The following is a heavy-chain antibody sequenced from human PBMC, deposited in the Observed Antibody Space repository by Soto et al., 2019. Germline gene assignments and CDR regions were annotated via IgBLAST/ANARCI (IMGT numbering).Heavy chain of an antibody. CDR2: IYYSGST. D-gene: IGHD2-15*01. J-gene: IGHJ4*02. CDR3: ARGPCSGGSCADY. V-gene: IGHV4-59*01. Sequence: QVQLQESGPGLVKPSETLSLTCTVSGGSISSYYWSWIRQPPGKGLEWIGYIYYSGSTNYNPSLKSRVTISVDTSKNQFSLKLSSVTAADTAVYYCARGPCSGGSCADYWGQGTLVTVSS. CDR1: GGSISSYY.